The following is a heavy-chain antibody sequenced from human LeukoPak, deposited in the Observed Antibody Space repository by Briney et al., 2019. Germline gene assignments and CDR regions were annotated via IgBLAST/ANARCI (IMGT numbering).Heavy chain of an antibody. J-gene: IGHJ4*02. D-gene: IGHD2-8*02. CDR3: ASLVLSPVGF. CDR1: GFTFSSYG. CDR2: IRYDGSNK. Sequence: GGSLRLSCAASGFTFSSYGMHWVRQAPGKGLEWVAFIRYDGSNKYYADSVKGRFTISRDNSKNTLYLQMNSLRAEDTAVYYCASLVLSPVGFWGQGTLVTVSS. V-gene: IGHV3-30*02.